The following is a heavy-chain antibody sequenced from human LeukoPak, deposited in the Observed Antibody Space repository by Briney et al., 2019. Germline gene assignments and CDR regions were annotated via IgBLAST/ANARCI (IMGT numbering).Heavy chain of an antibody. CDR1: GFTFSSYA. D-gene: IGHD6-6*01. J-gene: IGHJ6*02. Sequence: PGGSLRLSCAASGFTFSSYAMSWVRQAPGKGLEWVSAISGSGGSTYYADSVKGRFTISRDNSKNTLYLQMNSLRAEDTAVYYCAKGLGIAARRYYYGMDVWGQGTTVTVSS. CDR3: AKGLGIAARRYYYGMDV. CDR2: ISGSGGST. V-gene: IGHV3-23*01.